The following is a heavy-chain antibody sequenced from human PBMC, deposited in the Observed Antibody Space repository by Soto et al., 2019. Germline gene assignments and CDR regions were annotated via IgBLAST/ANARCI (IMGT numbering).Heavy chain of an antibody. Sequence: QVQLQESGPGLVKPSQTLSLTCTVSGGSISSGGYYWSWIRQHPGKGLEWIGYIYYSGSTYYNPSLKCRVTISVDTSKYQFSLKLSSVTAAYTAVYYCARDRGGSHYYYYYGMDVWGQGTTVTVSS. J-gene: IGHJ6*02. D-gene: IGHD1-26*01. CDR2: IYYSGST. CDR3: ARDRGGSHYYYYYGMDV. CDR1: GGSISSGGYY. V-gene: IGHV4-31*03.